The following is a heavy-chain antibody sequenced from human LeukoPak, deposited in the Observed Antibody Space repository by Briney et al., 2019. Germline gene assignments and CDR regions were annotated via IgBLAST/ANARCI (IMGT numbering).Heavy chain of an antibody. CDR1: GGTFSSYA. Sequence: SVKVSCKASGGTFSSYAISWVRQAPGQGLEWMGGIIPIFGTANYAQKFQGRVTITTDESTSTAYMELSSLRSEDTAVHYCAREGSYGDYLGANWFDPWGQGTLVTVSS. V-gene: IGHV1-69*05. J-gene: IGHJ5*02. D-gene: IGHD4-17*01. CDR2: IIPIFGTA. CDR3: AREGSYGDYLGANWFDP.